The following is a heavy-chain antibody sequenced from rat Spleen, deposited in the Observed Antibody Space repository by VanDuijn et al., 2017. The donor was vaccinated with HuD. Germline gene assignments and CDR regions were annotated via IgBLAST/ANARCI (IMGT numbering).Heavy chain of an antibody. D-gene: IGHD1-12*02. CDR1: GSSIASGYG. CDR2: INSAGNT. J-gene: IGHJ3*01. CDR3: ARSEGTHYYLPFAD. Sequence: EVQLQESGPGLVKPSQSLSLTCSVTGSSIASGYGWNWIRKFPGNKLEWMGYINSAGNTNYNPSLKSRISISRDTSKNQFFLQVNSLSTEDTATYYCARSEGTHYYLPFADWGQGSLVTVSS. V-gene: IGHV3-3*01.